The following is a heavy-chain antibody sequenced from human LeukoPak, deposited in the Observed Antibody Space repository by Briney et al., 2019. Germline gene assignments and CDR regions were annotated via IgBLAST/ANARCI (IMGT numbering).Heavy chain of an antibody. Sequence: ASVKVSSTASGYTFIAYYMPWVRQAPGHRLVWMGWINPHSGGTKSAHKFQGRVTITRDTHISTASTERSRLRADATPACYCASSHLYCGGDCYPDYWGQGTLVTVSS. D-gene: IGHD2-21*02. CDR2: INPHSGGT. CDR1: GYTFIAYY. V-gene: IGHV1-2*02. J-gene: IGHJ4*02. CDR3: ASSHLYCGGDCYPDY.